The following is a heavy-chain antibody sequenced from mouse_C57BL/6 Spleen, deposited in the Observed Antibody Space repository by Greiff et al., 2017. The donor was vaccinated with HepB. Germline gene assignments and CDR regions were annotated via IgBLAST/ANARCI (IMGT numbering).Heavy chain of an antibody. CDR2: IYPRSGNT. D-gene: IGHD3-2*02. CDR1: GYTFTSYG. CDR3: ARSGENGLFAY. Sequence: VKVVESGAELARPGASVKLSCKASGYTFTSYGISWVKQRTGQGLEWIGEIYPRSGNTYYNEKFKGKATLTADKSSSTAYMELRSLTSEDSAVYFCARSGENGLFAYWGQGTLVTVSA. J-gene: IGHJ3*01. V-gene: IGHV1-81*01.